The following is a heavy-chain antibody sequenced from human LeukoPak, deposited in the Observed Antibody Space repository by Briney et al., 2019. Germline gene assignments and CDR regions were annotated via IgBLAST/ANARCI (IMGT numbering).Heavy chain of an antibody. CDR2: IKQDGGEK. V-gene: IGHV3-7*01. CDR1: GFTFSRYW. Sequence: PGGSLRLSCAASGFTFSRYWMSWVRQAPGKGLEWVANIKQDGGEKYYVDSVKGRFTISRDNAKNSLYLQMDSLRVEDTAMYYCARLTTVTTFDSWGQGTLVTVSS. CDR3: ARLTTVTTFDS. D-gene: IGHD4-17*01. J-gene: IGHJ4*02.